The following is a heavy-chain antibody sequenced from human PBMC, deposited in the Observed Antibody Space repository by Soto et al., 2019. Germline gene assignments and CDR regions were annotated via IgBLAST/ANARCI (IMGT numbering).Heavy chain of an antibody. V-gene: IGHV4-30-2*01. CDR2: IYHSGST. CDR3: FFYSYGDHRDLHSFHARRSSDL. Sequence: PSETLSLTCAVSGGSISSGGYSWSWIRQPPGKGLEWIGYIYHSGSTYYNPSLKSRVTISVDRSKNQFSLKLSSVTAADTAVYYCFFYSYGDHRDLHSFHARRSSDL. J-gene: IGHJ2*01. D-gene: IGHD4-17*01. CDR1: GGSISSGGYS.